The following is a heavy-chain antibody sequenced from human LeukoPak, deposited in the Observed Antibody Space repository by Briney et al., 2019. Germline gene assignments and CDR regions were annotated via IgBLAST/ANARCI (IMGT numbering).Heavy chain of an antibody. CDR2: ISSSSSYI. Sequence: GGSLRLSCAASGFTFSSYSMNWVRQAPGKGLEWVSSISSSSSYIYCADSVKSRFTISRDNAKNSLYLQMNSLRAEDTAVYYCARDQSYSSGWYGYYYYMDVWGKGTTVTVSS. CDR1: GFTFSSYS. V-gene: IGHV3-21*01. D-gene: IGHD6-19*01. CDR3: ARDQSYSSGWYGYYYYMDV. J-gene: IGHJ6*03.